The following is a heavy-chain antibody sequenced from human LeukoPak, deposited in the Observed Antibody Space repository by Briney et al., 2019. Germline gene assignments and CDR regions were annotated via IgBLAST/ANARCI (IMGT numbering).Heavy chain of an antibody. CDR1: GFTFSWST. Sequence: GGSLRLSCVVSGFTFSWSTMTWVRQALGKGPGWVAKMKEDGTEIHYVDSVKGRFTISRDNAKNSLYLQMNSLRVEDTAVYYCATGGAPGGRFENWGQGMLVTVSS. D-gene: IGHD1-26*01. V-gene: IGHV3-7*01. CDR2: MKEDGTEI. CDR3: ATGGAPGGRFEN. J-gene: IGHJ4*02.